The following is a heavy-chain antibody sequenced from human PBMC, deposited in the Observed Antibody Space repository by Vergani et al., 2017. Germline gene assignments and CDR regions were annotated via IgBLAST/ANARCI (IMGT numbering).Heavy chain of an antibody. CDR3: AKDLLTMVRGYYYYGMDV. D-gene: IGHD3-10*01. CDR1: GFTFSSYA. CDR2: ISGSGGSS. V-gene: IGHV3-23*01. J-gene: IGHJ6*02. Sequence: EVQLLESGGGLVQPGGSLRLPCAASGFTFSSYALSWARQPPGKGLEWVAAISGSGGSSYYADTGKGRFTISRDNSKNTLYLQMNSLRAEDTAVYYCAKDLLTMVRGYYYYGMDVWGQGTTVTVSS.